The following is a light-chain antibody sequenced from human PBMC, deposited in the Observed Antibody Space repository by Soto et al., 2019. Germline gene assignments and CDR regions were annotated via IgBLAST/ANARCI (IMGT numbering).Light chain of an antibody. J-gene: IGKJ1*01. CDR2: GAS. V-gene: IGKV3-15*01. CDR3: QQYNNWPPWT. CDR1: QSVSSN. Sequence: EIVMTQSPATLSVSPGERATLSCRASQSVSSNLAWYQQKPGQAPRLLIYGASTRATGIPARFSGSGSGTEFTITISSLQSADFAVYYCQQYNNWPPWTFGHGTKVEIK.